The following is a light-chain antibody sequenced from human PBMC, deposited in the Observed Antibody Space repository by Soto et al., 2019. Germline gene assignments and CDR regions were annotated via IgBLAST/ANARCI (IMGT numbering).Light chain of an antibody. J-gene: IGLJ1*01. CDR2: EGT. CDR3: CSYASSSSYV. Sequence: QSVLTQPASVSGSPGQSITISCSGTTSDVGGYNLVSWYQQHTAKAPKLLIYEGTQRPSGVSSRFSGSKSGNTASLTISGLHAEDEADYYCCSYASSSSYVFGTGTKVTVL. CDR1: TSDVGGYNL. V-gene: IGLV2-23*01.